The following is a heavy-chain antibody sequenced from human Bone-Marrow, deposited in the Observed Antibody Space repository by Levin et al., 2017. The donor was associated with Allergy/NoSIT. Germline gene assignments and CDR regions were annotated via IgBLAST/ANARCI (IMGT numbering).Heavy chain of an antibody. CDR2: INGGGEST. CDR3: AKDVAYSGSQGWFDP. Sequence: PGGSLRLSCVASGYIFSSYGMTWVRQAPGKGLEWVSAINGGGESTFHAESVRGRFNIYRDNYKNTVYLQLNSLRVEDTAVYYCAKDVAYSGSQGWFDPWGQGTLVTVSS. D-gene: IGHD1-26*01. CDR1: GYIFSSYG. V-gene: IGHV3-23*01. J-gene: IGHJ5*02.